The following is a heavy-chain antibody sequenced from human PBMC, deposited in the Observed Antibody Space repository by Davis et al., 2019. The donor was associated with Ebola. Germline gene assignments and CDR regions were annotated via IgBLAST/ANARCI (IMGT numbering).Heavy chain of an antibody. Sequence: AASVKVSCKASGYTFTSYYMHWVRQAPGQGLEWMGIINPSGCSTSYAQKFQGRVTMTRDTSTSTVYMELSSLRSEDTAVYYCARDLLYYYDSSGYGMDVWGKGTTVTVSS. CDR1: GYTFTSYY. D-gene: IGHD3-22*01. J-gene: IGHJ6*04. CDR3: ARDLLYYYDSSGYGMDV. V-gene: IGHV1-46*01. CDR2: INPSGCST.